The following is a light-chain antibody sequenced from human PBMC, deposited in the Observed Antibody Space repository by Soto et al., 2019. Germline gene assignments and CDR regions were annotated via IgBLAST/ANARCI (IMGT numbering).Light chain of an antibody. J-gene: IGLJ3*02. CDR1: SSDVGGYNY. V-gene: IGLV2-14*01. CDR2: DVS. Sequence: QSVLTQPASVSGSPGQSITISCTGTSSDVGGYNYVSWYQQHPGKAPQLMIYDVSNRPSGVSYRFSGSKSGNTASLTISGLQAEDEAAYYCSSYTNSSTLVFGGGTKLTVL. CDR3: SSYTNSSTLV.